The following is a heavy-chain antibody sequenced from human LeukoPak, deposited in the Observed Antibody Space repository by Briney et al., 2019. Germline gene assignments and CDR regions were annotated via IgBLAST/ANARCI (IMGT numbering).Heavy chain of an antibody. J-gene: IGHJ6*02. CDR1: GGSISSGSYY. V-gene: IGHV4-61*02. CDR2: IYTSGST. D-gene: IGHD3-3*01. CDR3: AREVEHDFWSGYLNYYYGMDV. Sequence: SQTLSLTCTVSGGSISSGSYYWRWIRQPAGKGLEWIGRIYTSGSTNYNPSLKSRVTISVDTSKNQFSLKLSSVTAADTAVYYCAREVEHDFWSGYLNYYYGMDVWGQGTTVTVSS.